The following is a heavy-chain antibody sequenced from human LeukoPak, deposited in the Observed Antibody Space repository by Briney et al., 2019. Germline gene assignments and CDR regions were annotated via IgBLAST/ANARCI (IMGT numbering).Heavy chain of an antibody. CDR1: GGTFSSYA. CDR3: ARRRQPGSSWYSWFDP. V-gene: IGHV1-69*13. CDR2: IIPIFGTA. Sequence: ASVKVSCKASGGTFSSYAISWVRQAPGQGIEWMGGIIPIFGTANYAQKFQGRVTITADESTSTAYMELSSLRSEDTAVYYCARRRQPGSSWYSWFDPWGQGTLVTVSS. J-gene: IGHJ5*02. D-gene: IGHD6-13*01.